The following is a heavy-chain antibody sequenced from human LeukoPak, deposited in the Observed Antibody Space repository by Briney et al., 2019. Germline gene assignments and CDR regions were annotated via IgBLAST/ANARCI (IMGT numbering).Heavy chain of an antibody. D-gene: IGHD4/OR15-4a*01. V-gene: IGHV3-48*04. CDR3: AREMLPNHDAFDI. CDR1: GFTFSSYW. J-gene: IGHJ3*02. CDR2: ISSSGSTI. Sequence: GGSLRLSCAASGFTFSSYWMSWVRQAPGKGLEWVSYISSSGSTIYYADSVKGRFTISRDNAKNSLYLQMNSLRAEDTAVYYCAREMLPNHDAFDIWGQGTMVTVSS.